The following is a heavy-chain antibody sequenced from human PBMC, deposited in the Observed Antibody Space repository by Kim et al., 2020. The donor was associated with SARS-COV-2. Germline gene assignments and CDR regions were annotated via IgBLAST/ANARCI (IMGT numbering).Heavy chain of an antibody. D-gene: IGHD5-18*01. V-gene: IGHV3-43*01. J-gene: IGHJ4*02. Sequence: GSLRLSCAASGFTFDDYTMHWVRQAPGKGLEWVSLISWDGGSTYYADSVKGRFTISRDNSKKSLYLQMNSLRSEDTALYYCAKGGYSYAYVFDYWGQGTLVTVSS. CDR1: GFTFDDYT. CDR2: ISWDGGST. CDR3: AKGGYSYAYVFDY.